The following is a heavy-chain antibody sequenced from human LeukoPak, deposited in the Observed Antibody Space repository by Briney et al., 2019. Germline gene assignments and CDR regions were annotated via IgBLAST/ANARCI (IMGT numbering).Heavy chain of an antibody. Sequence: PSQTLSFTCAVAGRSISSGGYSSSWIRQPPWKGLEWIGYIYHSGSTYYNPSLKRRVTISVDRSKNQFSLKLSSVTAADTAVYYCARVLSYYDSSGYSLESWFDPWGQGTLVTVSS. V-gene: IGHV4-30-2*01. CDR1: GRSISSGGYS. CDR3: ARVLSYYDSSGYSLESWFDP. J-gene: IGHJ5*02. D-gene: IGHD3-22*01. CDR2: IYHSGST.